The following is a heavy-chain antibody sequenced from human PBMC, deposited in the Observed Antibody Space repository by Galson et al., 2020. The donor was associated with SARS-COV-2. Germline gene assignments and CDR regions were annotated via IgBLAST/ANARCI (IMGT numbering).Heavy chain of an antibody. D-gene: IGHD2-2*01. Sequence: GESLKISCAASGFTFSGSAMHWVRQASGKGLEWVGRIRSKANSYATAYAASVKGRFTISRDDSKNTAYLQMNSLKTEDTAVYYCTSPGGSSTYNGWFDPWGQGTLVTVSS. CDR2: IRSKANSYAT. V-gene: IGHV3-73*01. CDR1: GFTFSGSA. CDR3: TSPGGSSTYNGWFDP. J-gene: IGHJ5*02.